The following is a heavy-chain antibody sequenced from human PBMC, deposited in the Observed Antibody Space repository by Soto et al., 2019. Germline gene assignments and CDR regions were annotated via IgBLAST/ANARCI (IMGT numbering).Heavy chain of an antibody. J-gene: IGHJ6*02. Sequence: GGSLRLSFAASGFTFSSYAMPWVRQAPGKALEWVAVISYDGNNQYYADSVKGRFTISRDNSKNTLYLKMNSLRAEDTAVYYCARAGADGGLQFFYYYYCMDVWGQGTTVTVSS. CDR3: ARAGADGGLQFFYYYYCMDV. D-gene: IGHD3-3*01. CDR1: GFTFSSYA. V-gene: IGHV3-30-3*01. CDR2: ISYDGNNQ.